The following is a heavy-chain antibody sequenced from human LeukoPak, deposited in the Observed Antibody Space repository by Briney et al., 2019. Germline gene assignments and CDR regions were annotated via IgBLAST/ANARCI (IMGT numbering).Heavy chain of an antibody. J-gene: IGHJ4*02. V-gene: IGHV4-59*08. D-gene: IGHD6-6*01. CDR3: ARGYSSSSGRPDY. CDR2: IYYSGST. CDR1: GGSISSYY. Sequence: PSETLSLPCTVSGGSISSYYWSWIRQPPGKGLEWIGYIYYSGSTNYNPSLKSRVTISVDTSKKQFSLKLSSVTAADTAVYYCARGYSSSSGRPDYWGQGTLVTVSS.